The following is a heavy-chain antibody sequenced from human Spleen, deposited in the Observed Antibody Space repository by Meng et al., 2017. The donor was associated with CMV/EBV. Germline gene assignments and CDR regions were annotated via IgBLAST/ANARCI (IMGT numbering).Heavy chain of an antibody. J-gene: IGHJ4*02. V-gene: IGHV3-21*01. CDR3: ARDSSYYGGVDY. D-gene: IGHD1-26*01. CDR2: IGSSSGYI. CDR1: GFTFSSYW. Sequence: GESLKISCAASGFTFSSYWMNWVRQAPGKGLEWVSSIGSSSGYIFYADSVKGRFTISRDNAKNSLYLQMNSLRAEDTAVYYCARDSSYYGGVDYWGQGTLVTVSS.